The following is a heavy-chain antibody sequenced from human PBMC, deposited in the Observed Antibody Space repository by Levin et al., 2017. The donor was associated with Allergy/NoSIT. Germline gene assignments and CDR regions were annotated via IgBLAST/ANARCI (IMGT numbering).Heavy chain of an antibody. CDR2: ISGNGAST. Sequence: QTGGSLRLSCAASGFTFPNYGMTWVRQAPGKGLEWVAVISGNGASTYYADSVKGRFAISRDNSKNTLYLQMNSLRVEDTAIYYCARGHYSDRSGFLYKSDAFDFWGQGTEVPVSS. CDR1: GFTFPNYG. CDR3: ARGHYSDRSGFLYKSDAFDF. D-gene: IGHD3-22*01. J-gene: IGHJ3*01. V-gene: IGHV3-23*01.